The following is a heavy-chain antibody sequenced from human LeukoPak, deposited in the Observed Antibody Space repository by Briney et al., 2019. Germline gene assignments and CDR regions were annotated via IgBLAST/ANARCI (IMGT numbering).Heavy chain of an antibody. D-gene: IGHD2-15*01. J-gene: IGHJ3*02. CDR3: AREYCSGGSCYSSLDAFDI. Sequence: PGGSLRLSCAASGFTFSSYWMSWVRQAPGKGLEWVANIKQDGSEKYYVDSVKGRFTISRDNAKNSLYLQMNSLRAEDTAVYYCAREYCSGGSCYSSLDAFDIWGQGTMDTVSS. V-gene: IGHV3-7*01. CDR2: IKQDGSEK. CDR1: GFTFSSYW.